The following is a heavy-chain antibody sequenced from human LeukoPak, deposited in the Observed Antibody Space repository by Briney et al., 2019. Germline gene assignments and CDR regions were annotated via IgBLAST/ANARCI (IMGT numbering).Heavy chain of an antibody. CDR1: GGSISSSNW. V-gene: IGHV4-4*02. CDR3: ARLDRGYYYDSSGYQNAFDI. Sequence: SGTLSLTCAVSGGSISSSNWWSWVRQPPGKGLEWIGEIYHSGSTNYNPSLKSRVTISVDTSKNQFSLKLSSVTAADTAVYYCARLDRGYYYDSSGYQNAFDIWGQGTMVTVSS. D-gene: IGHD3-22*01. CDR2: IYHSGST. J-gene: IGHJ3*02.